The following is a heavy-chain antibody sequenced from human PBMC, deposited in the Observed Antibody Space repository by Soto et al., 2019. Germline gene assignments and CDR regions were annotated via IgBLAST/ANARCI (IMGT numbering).Heavy chain of an antibody. V-gene: IGHV3-15*01. CDR3: TTDCSCGSCYPGAHYYYYGMDV. D-gene: IGHD2-15*01. CDR1: GFSFSYAW. J-gene: IGHJ6*02. Sequence: EVQLVESGGGLVKPGGSLRLSCAASGFSFSYAWMSWVRQAPGKGLEWVGRVKSKTDGGTTDYAAPVKGRFTISRDDSKTTVYLQMNSLKTEDTAVYYCTTDCSCGSCYPGAHYYYYGMDVWGPGTTVTVSS. CDR2: VKSKTDGGTT.